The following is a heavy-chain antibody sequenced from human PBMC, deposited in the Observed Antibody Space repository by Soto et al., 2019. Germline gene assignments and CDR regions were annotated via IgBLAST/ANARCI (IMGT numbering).Heavy chain of an antibody. J-gene: IGHJ6*02. D-gene: IGHD2-2*01. Sequence: GGSLRLSCAASGFTFSSYAMSWVRQAPGKGLEWVSAISGSGGSTYYADSVKGRFTISRDNSKNTLYLQMNSLRAEDTAVYYCAIDYGDIVVVPAASMDVWGQGTTVTVSS. CDR3: AIDYGDIVVVPAASMDV. CDR1: GFTFSSYA. CDR2: ISGSGGST. V-gene: IGHV3-23*01.